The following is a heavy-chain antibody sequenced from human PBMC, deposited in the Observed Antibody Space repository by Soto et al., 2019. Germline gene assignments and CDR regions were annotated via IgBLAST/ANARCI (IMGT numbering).Heavy chain of an antibody. V-gene: IGHV1-2*02. Sequence: QVQLVQSGAEVKKPGASVKVSCKASGYSFTDNYMHWVRQAPGQGLEWMGYINPNTGGTHYAQKFQDRVTMTRDTSISTAYMELGSLRSDETAVYYCARVTSGSWLLLLFDYWGQGTLVSVSS. CDR1: GYSFTDNY. J-gene: IGHJ4*02. CDR3: ARVTSGSWLLLLFDY. D-gene: IGHD6-13*01. CDR2: INPNTGGT.